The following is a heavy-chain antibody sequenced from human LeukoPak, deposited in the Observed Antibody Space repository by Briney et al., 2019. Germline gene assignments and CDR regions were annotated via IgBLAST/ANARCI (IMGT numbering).Heavy chain of an antibody. J-gene: IGHJ6*02. V-gene: IGHV1-2*02. CDR1: GYTFTGYY. Sequence: GASVKVSCKASGYTFTGYYMHWVRQAPGQGLEWMGWINPNSGGTNYAQKFQGRVTMTRDTSTSTVYMELSSLRSEDTAVYYCARDWVVVVAASVPIYYYYGMDVWGQGTTVTVSS. D-gene: IGHD2-15*01. CDR2: INPNSGGT. CDR3: ARDWVVVVAASVPIYYYYGMDV.